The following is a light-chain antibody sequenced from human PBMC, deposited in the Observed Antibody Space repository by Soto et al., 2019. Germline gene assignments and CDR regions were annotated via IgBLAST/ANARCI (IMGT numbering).Light chain of an antibody. J-gene: IGLJ1*01. CDR2: NVS. CDR1: SNDVGGYNH. V-gene: IGLV2-14*01. Sequence: QSVLTQPASVSESPGQSITISCTGTSNDVGGYNHVSWYQQSPGKVPKLLIYNVSNRPSGVSDRFSGSKSGNTASLTISGLQAEDESDYFCTSSTSGSLYVFGTGTKVTVL. CDR3: TSSTSGSLYV.